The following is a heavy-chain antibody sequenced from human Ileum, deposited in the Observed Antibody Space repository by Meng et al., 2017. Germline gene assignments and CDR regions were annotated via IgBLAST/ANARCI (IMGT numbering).Heavy chain of an antibody. CDR2: AST. Sequence: QVQLQGSGPGLGRPSETLSLICAVSGGSVSSSGYQWGWIRQPPGKGLEWIGYASTNYNPSLKSRVTISVDTSKNQFSLKLTSVTAADTAVYYCARDHWGSLDYWGQGVLVTVSS. D-gene: IGHD7-27*01. CDR1: GGSVSSSGYQ. J-gene: IGHJ4*02. CDR3: ARDHWGSLDY. V-gene: IGHV4-61*08.